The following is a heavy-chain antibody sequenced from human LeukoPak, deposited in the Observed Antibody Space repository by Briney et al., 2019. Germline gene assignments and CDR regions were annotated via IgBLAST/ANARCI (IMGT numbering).Heavy chain of an antibody. V-gene: IGHV4-34*01. CDR3: ARSRGYSGYDDY. CDR2: INHSGST. J-gene: IGHJ4*02. D-gene: IGHD5-12*01. CDR1: GGSFSGYY. Sequence: SETLSLTCAVYGGSFSGYYWSWIRQPPGKGLEWIGEINHSGSTNYNPSLKSRVTISVDTSENQFSLKLSSVTAADTAVYYCARSRGYSGYDDYWGQGTLVTVSS.